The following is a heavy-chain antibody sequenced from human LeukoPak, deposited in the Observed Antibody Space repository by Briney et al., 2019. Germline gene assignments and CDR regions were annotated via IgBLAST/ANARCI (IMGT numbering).Heavy chain of an antibody. CDR1: GFTFSSYW. V-gene: IGHV3-7*01. Sequence: GGSLRLSCAASGFTFSSYWMSWVRQAPGKGLEWVANIKQDGSEKYYVDSVKGRFTISRDNAKNSLYLQMNSLRAEDTAVYYCAPSFDYGDDPNPPSNWGQGTLVTVSS. J-gene: IGHJ4*02. CDR2: IKQDGSEK. CDR3: APSFDYGDDPNPPSN. D-gene: IGHD4-17*01.